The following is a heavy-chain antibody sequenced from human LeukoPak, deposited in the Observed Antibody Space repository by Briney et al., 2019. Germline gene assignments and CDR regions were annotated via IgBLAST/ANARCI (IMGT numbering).Heavy chain of an antibody. V-gene: IGHV4-38-2*02. D-gene: IGHD3-16*02. CDR3: ARRGSGITFGGVIVIPRRYYYMDV. CDR1: GYSITSGYY. CDR2: VDHSGST. J-gene: IGHJ6*03. Sequence: SETLSLTCTVSGYSITSGYYWGWIRQPPGKGLEWIGSVDHSGSTYYNPSLKRRVTISVDTSKNQFSLKLSSVTAADTAVYYCARRGSGITFGGVIVIPRRYYYMDVWGKGTTVTISS.